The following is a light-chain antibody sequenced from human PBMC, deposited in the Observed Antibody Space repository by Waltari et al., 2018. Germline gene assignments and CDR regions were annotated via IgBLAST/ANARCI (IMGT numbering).Light chain of an antibody. CDR1: NDISSY. V-gene: IGKV1-9*01. Sequence: CRGGNDISSYFAWCQQKTGEDPKLLIYDRSTLLNGGPSRLFGSGLATEFTLTISSLQPADFVAFYCQQVHSYRFTFGPGTTVEIK. J-gene: IGKJ3*01. CDR3: QQVHSYRFT. CDR2: DRS.